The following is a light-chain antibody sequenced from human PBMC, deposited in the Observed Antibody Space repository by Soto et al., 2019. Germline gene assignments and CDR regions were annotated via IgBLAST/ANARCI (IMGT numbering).Light chain of an antibody. CDR1: QGINSD. CDR3: QQSYSTLTWT. V-gene: IGKV1-39*01. CDR2: AAF. J-gene: IGKJ1*01. Sequence: IQLTQYPSSLSASVGDRVDITCRASQGINSDLAWYQQKPGKTPKLLISAAFSLEGGVPTRFSGSGSGTDFTLTISSLQPEDFATYYCQQSYSTLTWTFGQGTKVDIK.